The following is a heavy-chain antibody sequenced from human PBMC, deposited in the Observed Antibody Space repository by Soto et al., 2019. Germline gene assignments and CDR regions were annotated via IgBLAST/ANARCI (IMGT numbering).Heavy chain of an antibody. CDR1: GYTFTSYA. CDR2: INAGNGNT. V-gene: IGHV1-3*01. CDR3: AREGLRSNAFDI. J-gene: IGHJ3*02. D-gene: IGHD3-16*01. Sequence: ASVKVPCKASGYTFTSYAMHWVRQAPGQRLEWMGWINAGNGNTKYSQKFQGRVTITRDTSASTAYMELSRLRSDDTAVYYCAREGLRSNAFDIWGQGTMVTVAS.